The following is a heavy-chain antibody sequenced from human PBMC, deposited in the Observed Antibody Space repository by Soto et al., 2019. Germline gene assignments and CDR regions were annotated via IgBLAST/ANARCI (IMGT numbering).Heavy chain of an antibody. V-gene: IGHV3-21*01. CDR2: ISSSSSYI. CDR1: GFTFSSYS. CDR3: ASEILGYCSGGSCYSGDY. Sequence: GGSLRLSCAASGFTFSSYSMNWVRQAPGKGLEWVSSISSSSSYIYYADSVKGRFTISRDNAKNSLYLQMNSLRAEDTAVYYCASEILGYCSGGSCYSGDYWGQGTLVTVSS. D-gene: IGHD2-15*01. J-gene: IGHJ4*02.